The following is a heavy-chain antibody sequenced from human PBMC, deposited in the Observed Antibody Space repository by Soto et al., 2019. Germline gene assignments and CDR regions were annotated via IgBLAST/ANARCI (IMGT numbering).Heavy chain of an antibody. Sequence: ASVKVSCKASGGTFSSYAISWVRQAPGQGLEWMGGIIPIFGTANYAQKFQGRVTITADESTSTAYMELSSLRSEDTAVYYCAREIYGDFKFDYWGQGTLVTVS. CDR3: AREIYGDFKFDY. D-gene: IGHD4-17*01. CDR1: GGTFSSYA. V-gene: IGHV1-69*13. CDR2: IIPIFGTA. J-gene: IGHJ4*02.